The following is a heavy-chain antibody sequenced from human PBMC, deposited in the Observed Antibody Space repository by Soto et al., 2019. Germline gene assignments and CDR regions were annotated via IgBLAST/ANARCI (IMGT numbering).Heavy chain of an antibody. CDR2: INHSGST. CDR3: ASLTVTTHFYYDLDV. D-gene: IGHD4-17*01. CDR1: GYSISTGYY. Sequence: SGTLSLTCAVSGYSISTGYYWSWLRQPPGKGLEWIGEINHSGSTNYNPSLKSRVTISVDTSKNHFSLKLRSVTAADTAVYFCASLTVTTHFYYDLDVWGQGTTVTVSS. J-gene: IGHJ6*02. V-gene: IGHV4-34*01.